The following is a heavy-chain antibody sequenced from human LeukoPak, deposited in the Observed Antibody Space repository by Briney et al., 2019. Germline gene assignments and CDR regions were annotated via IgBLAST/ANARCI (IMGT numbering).Heavy chain of an antibody. Sequence: SETLSLTCTVSGGSIICDSYYWAWIRQPPGKGLEWIGSAYYNGETYYNPSLKSRVTISVDTSKNQFSLKLSSVTAADTAVYYCASLYGDYVLCDYWGQGTLVTVSS. V-gene: IGHV4-39*01. D-gene: IGHD4-17*01. CDR2: AYYNGET. CDR3: ASLYGDYVLCDY. CDR1: GGSIICDSYY. J-gene: IGHJ4*02.